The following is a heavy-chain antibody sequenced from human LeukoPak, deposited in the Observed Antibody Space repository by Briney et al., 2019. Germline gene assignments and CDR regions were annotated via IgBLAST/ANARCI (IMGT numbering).Heavy chain of an antibody. J-gene: IGHJ5*02. CDR1: GFTFSSYE. Sequence: PGGSLRLSCAASGFTFSSYEMHWVRQAPGKGLEWVSDINGSGGSTYYADSVKGRFTISRDNSKNTLYLQMNSLRAEDTAVYYCAKKYSTGLDPWGQGTLVTVSS. V-gene: IGHV3-23*01. CDR3: AKKYSTGLDP. D-gene: IGHD1-26*01. CDR2: INGSGGST.